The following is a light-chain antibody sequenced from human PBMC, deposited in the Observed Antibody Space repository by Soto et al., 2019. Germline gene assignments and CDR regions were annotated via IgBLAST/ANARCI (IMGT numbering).Light chain of an antibody. CDR1: QDISSY. CDR3: PRPGI. V-gene: IGKV1-9*01. Sequence: DIQLTQSPSFLSASVGDRVTITCRASQDISSYLAWYQQKPGKAPKLLIYGASTLKSGVPSRFSGSGSGTEFTLTISSLQPEDFATYYCPRPGIFGPGTKVDIK. CDR2: GAS. J-gene: IGKJ3*01.